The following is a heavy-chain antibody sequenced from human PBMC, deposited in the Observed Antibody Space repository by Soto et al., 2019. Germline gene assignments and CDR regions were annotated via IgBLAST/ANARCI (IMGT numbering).Heavy chain of an antibody. CDR1: GFTFSSYG. D-gene: IGHD2-2*01. V-gene: IGHV3-33*01. Sequence: QVQLVESGGGVVQPGRSLRLSCAASGFTFSSYGMHWVRQAPGKGLEWVAVIWYDGSNKYYADSVKGRFTISRDNSKNTLYLQMNSLRVEDTAVYYCARDWGYQLLWEVDYWGQGTLVTVSS. CDR2: IWYDGSNK. CDR3: ARDWGYQLLWEVDY. J-gene: IGHJ4*02.